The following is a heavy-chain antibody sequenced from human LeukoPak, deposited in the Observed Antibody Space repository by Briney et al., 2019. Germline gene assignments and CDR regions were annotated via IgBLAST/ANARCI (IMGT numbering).Heavy chain of an antibody. D-gene: IGHD6-19*01. CDR2: IYYSGST. CDR1: GGSISSYY. V-gene: IGHV4-59*12. CDR3: ARLRSIAVAGTGNYFDY. Sequence: PSETLSLTCTVSGGSISSYYRSWIRQPPGKGLDWIGYIYYSGSTYYNPSLKSRVTISVDTSKNQFSLKLSSVTAADTAVYYCARLRSIAVAGTGNYFDYWGQGTLVTVSS. J-gene: IGHJ4*02.